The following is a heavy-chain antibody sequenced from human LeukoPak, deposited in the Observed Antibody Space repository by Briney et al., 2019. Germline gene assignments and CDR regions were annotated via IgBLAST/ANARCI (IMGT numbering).Heavy chain of an antibody. Sequence: GGSLRLSCAASGFTFSSYEMNWVRQAPGKGLEWVSYISSSGSTIYYADSMKGRFTISRDNAKNSLYLQLNSLRPEDTALYYCSTEPRSLLYWGHGTLVTVSS. CDR3: STEPRSLLY. CDR1: GFTFSSYE. CDR2: ISSSGSTI. D-gene: IGHD4-17*01. J-gene: IGHJ4*01. V-gene: IGHV3-48*03.